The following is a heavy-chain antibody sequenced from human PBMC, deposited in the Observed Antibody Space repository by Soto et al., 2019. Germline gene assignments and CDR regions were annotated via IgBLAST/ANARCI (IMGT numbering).Heavy chain of an antibody. D-gene: IGHD1-7*01. J-gene: IGHJ6*02. CDR1: GGTFSSYA. V-gene: IGHV1-69*13. CDR2: IIPIFGTA. CDR3: ARGLGWITGTTSYYYGMDV. Sequence: ASVKVSCKASGGTFSSYAISWVRQAPGQGLEWMGGIIPIFGTANYAQKFQGRVTITADESTSTAYMELSSLRSEDTAVHYCARGLGWITGTTSYYYGMDVWGQGTTVNVSS.